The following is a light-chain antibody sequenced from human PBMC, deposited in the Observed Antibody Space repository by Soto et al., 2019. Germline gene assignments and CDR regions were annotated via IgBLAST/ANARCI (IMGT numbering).Light chain of an antibody. CDR2: AAS. J-gene: IGKJ2*01. CDR1: QSISSY. CDR3: QQSYSTPYT. V-gene: IGKV1-39*01. Sequence: DIQMTQSPSSLSASVGDRVTITCRASQSISSYLNWYQQKPGKAPNLLIYAASNLQSGVPSSFSGSGSGTDFTLTISSLQPEDFATYYCQQSYSTPYTCGQGTKLEIK.